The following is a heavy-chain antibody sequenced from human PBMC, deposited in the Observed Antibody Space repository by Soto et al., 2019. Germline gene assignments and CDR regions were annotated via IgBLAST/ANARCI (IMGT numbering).Heavy chain of an antibody. CDR1: GYTFTSYG. CDR3: ARVFYDFYAGVVISITAENWFDP. CDR2: ISAYNGNT. D-gene: IGHD3-3*01. V-gene: IGHV1-18*01. Sequence: ASVKVSCKASGYTFTSYGISWVRQAPGQGLEWMGWISAYNGNTNYAQKLQGRVTMTTDTSTSTAYMELRSLRSDDTAVYYCARVFYDFYAGVVISITAENWFDPWGQGTLVTVSA. J-gene: IGHJ5*02.